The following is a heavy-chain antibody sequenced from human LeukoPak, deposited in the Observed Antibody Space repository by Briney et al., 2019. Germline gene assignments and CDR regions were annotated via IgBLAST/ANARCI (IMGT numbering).Heavy chain of an antibody. CDR2: INPNSGGT. CDR1: GYTFTGYY. J-gene: IGHJ5*02. V-gene: IGHV1-2*02. D-gene: IGHD3-22*01. CDR3: ARDLFIIPIVVVITPGNWFDP. Sequence: GASVKVSCKASGYTFTGYYMHWVRQAPGQGLEWMGWINPNSGGTNYAQKFQGRVTMTRDTSISTAYMELSRLRSDDTAVYYCARDLFIIPIVVVITPGNWFDPWGQGTLVTVSS.